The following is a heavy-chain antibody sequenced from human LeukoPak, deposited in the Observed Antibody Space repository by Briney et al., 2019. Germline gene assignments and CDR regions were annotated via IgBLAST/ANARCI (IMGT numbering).Heavy chain of an antibody. J-gene: IGHJ4*02. CDR3: AKGAFPTAMVTPYFDY. CDR2: ITGGGDNT. Sequence: GGSLRLSCAASGFTFSDYYMSWIRQAPGKGLEWVSAITGGGDNTYYADSVKGRFIISRDNSNSTLSLQMSSLRAEDTAVYYCAKGAFPTAMVTPYFDYWGQGALVTVSS. CDR1: GFTFSDYY. D-gene: IGHD5-18*01. V-gene: IGHV3-23*01.